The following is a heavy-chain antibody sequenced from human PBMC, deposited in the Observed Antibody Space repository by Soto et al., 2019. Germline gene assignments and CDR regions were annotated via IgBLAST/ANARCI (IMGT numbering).Heavy chain of an antibody. CDR1: GFTFSGSA. J-gene: IGHJ6*02. D-gene: IGHD5-18*01. CDR2: IRSKANSYAT. V-gene: IGHV3-73*01. CDR3: TRYTAMANGYYYYGMDV. Sequence: GGFLRLSCAASGFTFSGSAMHWVRQASGKGLEWVGRIRSKANSYATAYAASVKGRFTISRDDSKNTAYLQMNSLKTEDTAVYYCTRYTAMANGYYYYGMDVWGQGTTVTVSS.